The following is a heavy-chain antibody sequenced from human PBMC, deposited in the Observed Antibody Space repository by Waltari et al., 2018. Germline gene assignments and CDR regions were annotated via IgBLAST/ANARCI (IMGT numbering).Heavy chain of an antibody. CDR2: INHSGST. CDR1: GGSFSGYY. CDR3: AREGVSYDFWSGHQSPGGMDV. D-gene: IGHD3-3*01. J-gene: IGHJ6*02. Sequence: QLQLQESGPGLVKPSETLSLTCAVYGGSFSGYYWSWIRQPPGKGLEWIGEINHSGSTNYNPSLKSRVTISVDTSKNQFSLKLSSVTAADTAVYYCAREGVSYDFWSGHQSPGGMDVWGQGTTVTVSS. V-gene: IGHV4-34*01.